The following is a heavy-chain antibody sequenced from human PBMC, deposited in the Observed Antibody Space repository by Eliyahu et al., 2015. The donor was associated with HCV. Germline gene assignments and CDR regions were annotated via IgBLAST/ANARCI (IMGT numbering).Heavy chain of an antibody. J-gene: IGHJ3*02. CDR3: ASYGGYCSGGSCFPGAFDI. V-gene: IGHV1-3*01. CDR1: GYTFTSYA. Sequence: QVQLVQSGAEVKKPGASVKVSCKASGYTFTSYAMHWVRQAPGQRLEWMGWINAGNGNTKYSQKFQGRVTITRDTSASTAYMELSSLRSEDTAVYYCASYGGYCSGGSCFPGAFDIWGQGTMVTVSS. D-gene: IGHD2-15*01. CDR2: INAGNGNT.